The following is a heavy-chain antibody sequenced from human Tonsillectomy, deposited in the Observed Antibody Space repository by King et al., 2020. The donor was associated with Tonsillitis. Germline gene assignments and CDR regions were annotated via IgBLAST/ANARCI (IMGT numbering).Heavy chain of an antibody. CDR2: IRYDGSNK. D-gene: IGHD3-9*01. V-gene: IGHV3-30*02. J-gene: IGHJ4*02. Sequence: VQLVESGGGVVQPGGSLRLSCAASGFTFSSYGMHWVRQAPGKGLEWVAFIRYDGSNKYYADSVKGRFTISRDNSKNTLYLQMNSLRAEDTAVYYCAKGGAGYYDILPGLDYWGQGTLVTVSS. CDR3: AKGGAGYYDILPGLDY. CDR1: GFTFSSYG.